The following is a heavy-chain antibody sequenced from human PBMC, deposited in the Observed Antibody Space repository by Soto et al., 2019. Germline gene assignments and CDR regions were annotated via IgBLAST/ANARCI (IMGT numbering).Heavy chain of an antibody. CDR3: VSLIGNSWLDS. J-gene: IGHJ5*01. V-gene: IGHV6-1*01. Sequence: PSQTLSLTCAISGDSVSSNHATWDWIRQSPSRGLEWLGRTYYRSKWYYDHALPVKSRITINPDTSNNQLSLQLNSVTPDDTAVYFCVSLIGNSWLDSWGQGTLVTVSS. CDR2: TYYRSKWYY. D-gene: IGHD3-16*01. CDR1: GDSVSSNHAT.